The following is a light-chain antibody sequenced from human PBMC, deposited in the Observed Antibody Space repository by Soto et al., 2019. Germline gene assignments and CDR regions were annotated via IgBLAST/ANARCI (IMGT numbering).Light chain of an antibody. CDR1: QSISVW. J-gene: IGKJ1*01. V-gene: IGKV1-39*01. Sequence: IQMTQSPSTLSASVGDRVTITCRASQSISVWLAWYQQKPGKAPKLLIFAASSLQSGVPSRFSGSRSGPDFTLTISSLQPEDFATYYCQQSYSSPPTFGQGTKVDIK. CDR2: AAS. CDR3: QQSYSSPPT.